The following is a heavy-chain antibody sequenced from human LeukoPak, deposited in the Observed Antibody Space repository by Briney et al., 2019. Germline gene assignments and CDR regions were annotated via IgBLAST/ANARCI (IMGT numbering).Heavy chain of an antibody. J-gene: IGHJ4*02. D-gene: IGHD3-10*01. CDR2: IYYSGST. Sequence: SETLSLTCTVSGGSISSYYWSWIRQPPGKGLEWIGYIYYSGSTNCNPSLKSRVTISVDTSKNQFSLKLSSVTAADTAVYYCASHTRGVNIHRIDYWGQGTLVTVSS. CDR3: ASHTRGVNIHRIDY. V-gene: IGHV4-59*01. CDR1: GGSISSYY.